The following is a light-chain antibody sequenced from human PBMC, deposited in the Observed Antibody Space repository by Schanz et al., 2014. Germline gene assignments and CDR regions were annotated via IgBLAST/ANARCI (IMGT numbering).Light chain of an antibody. J-gene: IGKJ4*01. V-gene: IGKV3-20*01. CDR3: QQYGVSPLT. Sequence: EIVLTQSPGTLSLSPGERATLSCRASQSVSSSDLAWYQQKPGQAPRLLIYDASSRATGIPDRFSGSGSGTDFTLTISSLEPEDFAVYYCQQYGVSPLTFGGGTKVEIQ. CDR1: QSVSSSD. CDR2: DAS.